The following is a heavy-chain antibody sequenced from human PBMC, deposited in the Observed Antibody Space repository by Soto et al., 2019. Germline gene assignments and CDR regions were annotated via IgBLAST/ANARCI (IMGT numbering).Heavy chain of an antibody. J-gene: IGHJ4*02. CDR2: ILCLNDRK. CDR3: ARGSRTCTEKTCYTDFDF. V-gene: IGHV1-3*01. Sequence: QVHLVQSGAEVKTPGASVTISCKASGYTFSDYGIHWIRQAPGPRPEWLGWILCLNDRKEYSQKFQGRISLTRDTSASTAYMGLSRLRSEDTAVYSCARGSRTCTEKTCYTDFDFWGQGSLVSVSS. CDR1: GYTFSDYG. D-gene: IGHD2-2*02.